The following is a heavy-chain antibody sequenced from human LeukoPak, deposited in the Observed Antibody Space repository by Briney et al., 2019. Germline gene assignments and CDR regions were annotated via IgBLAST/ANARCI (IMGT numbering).Heavy chain of an antibody. CDR2: IIPIFGTA. D-gene: IGHD2-2*01. Sequence: GSSVKVSCKASGGTFSSYAISWVRQAPGQGLEWMGGIIPIFGTANYAQKFQGRVTITADESTSTAYMELSSLRSEDTAVYYCARAGSSCSSTSCYWSYYYGMDVWGQGTTVTVSS. CDR3: ARAGSSCSSTSCYWSYYYGMDV. J-gene: IGHJ6*02. CDR1: GGTFSSYA. V-gene: IGHV1-69*01.